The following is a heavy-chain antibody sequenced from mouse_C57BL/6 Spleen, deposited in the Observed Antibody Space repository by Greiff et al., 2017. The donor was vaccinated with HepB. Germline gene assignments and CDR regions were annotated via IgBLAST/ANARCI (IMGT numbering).Heavy chain of an antibody. Sequence: EVQLQESGPELVKPGASVKMSCKASGYTFTDYNLHWVKQSHGKSLEWIGYINPNNGGTSYNQKFKGKATLTVNKSSSTAYMELRSLTSEDSAVYYCARGNWEGYFDVWGTGTTVTVSS. J-gene: IGHJ1*03. CDR1: GYTFTDYN. V-gene: IGHV1-22*01. D-gene: IGHD4-1*01. CDR3: ARGNWEGYFDV. CDR2: INPNNGGT.